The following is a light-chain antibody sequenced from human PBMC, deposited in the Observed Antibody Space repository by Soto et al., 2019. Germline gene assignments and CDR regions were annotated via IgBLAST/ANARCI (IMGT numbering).Light chain of an antibody. J-gene: IGKJ1*01. V-gene: IGKV3-20*01. CDR2: GAS. CDR3: QQYSTSSWT. CDR1: QSVRSSY. Sequence: EIVLTQSPGTLSLSPGEKATLSCRATQSVRSSYLAWYQQKPGQAPRLLIYGASSRATGIPDRFSGSESGTDFTLTISRLAPEDSAVYYCQQYSTSSWTFGQGTKVEI.